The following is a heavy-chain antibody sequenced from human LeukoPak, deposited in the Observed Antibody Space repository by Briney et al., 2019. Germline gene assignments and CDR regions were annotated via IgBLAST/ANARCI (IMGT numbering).Heavy chain of an antibody. CDR3: ARDQGLTAPPPYGLDV. V-gene: IGHV1-69*10. Sequence: SVKVSCKTSGGTFSTSAITWVRQAPGQGLEWMGGIIPVLNITTYAQRFQGRVTITADTSTSTVYMELSSLRSEETAVYYCARDQGLTAPPPYGLDVWGQGTTVIVSS. D-gene: IGHD5-18*01. J-gene: IGHJ6*02. CDR1: GGTFSTSA. CDR2: IIPVLNIT.